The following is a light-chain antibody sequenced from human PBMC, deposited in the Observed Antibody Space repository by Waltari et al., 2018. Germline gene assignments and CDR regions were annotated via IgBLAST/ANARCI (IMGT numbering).Light chain of an antibody. CDR1: QSLLYSDGYTY. Sequence: DAVMTQSPLSLPVTLGQPASISCRSRQSLLYSDGYTYLNWFQQRPGQSPRRLIYKVSYRDPGVPDRFSGSGSGTDFTLKISRVEAEDVGVYYCMQGTHWPRTFGQGTKVEIK. CDR2: KVS. CDR3: MQGTHWPRT. V-gene: IGKV2-30*01. J-gene: IGKJ1*01.